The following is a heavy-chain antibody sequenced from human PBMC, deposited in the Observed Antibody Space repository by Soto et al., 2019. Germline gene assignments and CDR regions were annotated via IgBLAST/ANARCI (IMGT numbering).Heavy chain of an antibody. V-gene: IGHV3-66*01. CDR2: IYRGGST. D-gene: IGHD6-13*01. J-gene: IGHJ4*02. CDR3: ARDADSDSRYGY. Sequence: EVQLVESGGGLVQPGGSLRLSCAASGITVSSIYMSWVRQAPGKGLEWVSLIYRGGSTNYADSVKGRFTISRDDSKNTVFLQMNNLRAEDTAVYYCARDADSDSRYGYWGQGALVTVSA. CDR1: GITVSSIY.